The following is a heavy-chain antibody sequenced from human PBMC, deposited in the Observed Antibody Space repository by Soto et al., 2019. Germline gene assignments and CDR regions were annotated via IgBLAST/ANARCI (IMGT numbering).Heavy chain of an antibody. CDR1: GASVSSNSAA. J-gene: IGHJ5*02. V-gene: IGHV6-1*01. D-gene: IGHD2-15*01. CDR2: TYYRSKWYN. Sequence: SQTLSLTCVISGASVSSNSAAWNWMRQSPSRGLEWLGRTYYRSKWYNDYAVSVKSRITINPDTSKNQFSLQLNSVTPEDTAVYYCARDGWQLPQLLNWFDPWGQGTLVTVSS. CDR3: ARDGWQLPQLLNWFDP.